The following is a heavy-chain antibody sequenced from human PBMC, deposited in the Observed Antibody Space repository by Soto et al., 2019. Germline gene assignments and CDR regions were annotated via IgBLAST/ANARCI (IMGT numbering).Heavy chain of an antibody. J-gene: IGHJ4*02. Sequence: QVQLVESGGGVVQPGRSLRLSCAASGFTFSSYGMHWVRQAPGKGLEWVAVIWYDGSNKYYADSVKGRFTISRDNSKTTLSLQMNSLRAEDTAVYYCARVPIAAAGPYYFDYWGQGTLVTVSS. V-gene: IGHV3-33*01. CDR1: GFTFSSYG. CDR2: IWYDGSNK. D-gene: IGHD6-13*01. CDR3: ARVPIAAAGPYYFDY.